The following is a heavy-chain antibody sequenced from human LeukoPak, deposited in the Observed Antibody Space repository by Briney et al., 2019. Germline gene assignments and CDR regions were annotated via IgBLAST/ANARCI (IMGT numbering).Heavy chain of an antibody. CDR1: GFTFGDYA. Sequence: GSLRLSCTGSGFTFGDYAMSWVRQAAGKGLEWVGFIRRRGYGGTIEYAASVRGRFTISRDDSKSIAYLQMNSLKAEDTAVYYCARDRTSRGYSYGVDYWGQGTLVTVSS. D-gene: IGHD5-18*01. CDR3: ARDRTSRGYSYGVDY. J-gene: IGHJ4*02. CDR2: IRRRGYGGTI. V-gene: IGHV3-49*04.